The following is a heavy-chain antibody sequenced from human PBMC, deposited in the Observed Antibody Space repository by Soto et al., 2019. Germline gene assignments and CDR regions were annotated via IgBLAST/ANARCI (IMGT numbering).Heavy chain of an antibody. V-gene: IGHV3-23*01. Sequence: EVQLLESGGGLVQPGGSLRLSCAASGFTFSSYAMGWVRQAPGKGLEWVSGISSSGGDTYYADSVRGRFTISRDNSKNTLYLQMNSLRAEDTAVYYCAKDQEGTTTVTIFDYWGQGTLVTVSS. D-gene: IGHD4-17*01. CDR2: ISSSGGDT. J-gene: IGHJ4*02. CDR3: AKDQEGTTTVTIFDY. CDR1: GFTFSSYA.